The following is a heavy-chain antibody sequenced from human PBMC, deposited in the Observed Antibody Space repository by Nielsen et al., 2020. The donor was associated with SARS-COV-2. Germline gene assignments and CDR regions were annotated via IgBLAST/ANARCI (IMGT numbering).Heavy chain of an antibody. J-gene: IGHJ4*02. CDR1: GYTFTGYY. Sequence: ASVKVSCKASGYTFTGYYMHWVRQAPGQGLEWMGRINPNSGGTNYAQKFQGRVTMTRDTSISTAYMELSSLRSEDTAVYYCAREGYCTNGVCPVGLDWGQGTLVTVSS. D-gene: IGHD2-8*01. CDR2: INPNSGGT. CDR3: AREGYCTNGVCPVGLD. V-gene: IGHV1-2*06.